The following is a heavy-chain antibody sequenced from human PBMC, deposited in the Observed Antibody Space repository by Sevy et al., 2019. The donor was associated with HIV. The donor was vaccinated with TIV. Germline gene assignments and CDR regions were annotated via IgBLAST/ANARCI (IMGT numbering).Heavy chain of an antibody. CDR3: AQEQLGRFDS. V-gene: IGHV3-7*01. J-gene: IGHJ4*02. CDR1: GFTFSGYW. D-gene: IGHD1-26*01. CDR2: IKQDGSDK. Sequence: GGSLRLSCAASGFTFSGYWMNWVRQAPGKGLEWVANIKQDGSDKHYVDSVKGRFTISIDNAKNSLYLQMNSLRVEDTAVYYCAQEQLGRFDSWGQGTLVTVSS.